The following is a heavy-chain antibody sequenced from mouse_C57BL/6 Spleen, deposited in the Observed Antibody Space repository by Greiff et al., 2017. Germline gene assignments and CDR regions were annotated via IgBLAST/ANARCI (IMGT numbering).Heavy chain of an antibody. D-gene: IGHD2-2*01. Sequence: VQLQPPGAELVKPGASVKVSCKASGYTITSYWMHWVKQRPGQGLEWIGRIHPSDSDTNYNQKFKGKATLTVDTSSSTAYMQLSSLTSADAAVYYCAVYGYADYYAMDYWGQGTSVTVSS. CDR3: AVYGYADYYAMDY. CDR1: GYTITSYW. V-gene: IGHV1-74*01. J-gene: IGHJ4*01. CDR2: IHPSDSDT.